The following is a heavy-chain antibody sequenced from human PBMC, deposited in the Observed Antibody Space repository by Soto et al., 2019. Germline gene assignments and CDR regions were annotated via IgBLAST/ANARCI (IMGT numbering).Heavy chain of an antibody. D-gene: IGHD3-22*01. J-gene: IGHJ4*02. Sequence: EVQLLESGGGLVQPGGSLRLSCAASGFTFSSYAMSWVRQAPGKGLEWVSAISGSGGSTYYADSVKGRFTISRDNSKNTWYLQMNSLRAEDTAVYYCAKDTDHYYDSSGYYNFDYWGQGTLVTVSS. CDR1: GFTFSSYA. CDR2: ISGSGGST. CDR3: AKDTDHYYDSSGYYNFDY. V-gene: IGHV3-23*01.